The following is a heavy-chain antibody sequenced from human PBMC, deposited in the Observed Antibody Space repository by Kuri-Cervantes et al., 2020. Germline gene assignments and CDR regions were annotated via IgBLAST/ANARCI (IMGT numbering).Heavy chain of an antibody. D-gene: IGHD6-19*01. Sequence: ASVKVSCKASGYTFTDYGISWVRQAPGQGLEWMGWIRHYNYKTEYAQKFQGRVVVTTDTSTSTAYMELRNLRSDDTAVYFCARDLYPSIAVAGLWGQGTLVTVSS. CDR3: ARDLYPSIAVAGL. CDR1: GYTFTDYG. CDR2: IRHYNYKT. V-gene: IGHV1-18*01. J-gene: IGHJ4*02.